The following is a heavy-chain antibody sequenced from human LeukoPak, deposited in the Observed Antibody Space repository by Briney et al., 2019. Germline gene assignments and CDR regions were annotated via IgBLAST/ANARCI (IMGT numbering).Heavy chain of an antibody. CDR3: AKDKVSALLWFGEFQGIDY. CDR1: GFTFSSYG. J-gene: IGHJ4*02. CDR2: ISYDGSNK. Sequence: PGGSLRLSCAASGFTFSSYGMHWVRQAPGKGLEWVAVISYDGSNKYYADSVKGRFTISRDNSKNTLYLQMNSLRAEDTAVYYCAKDKVSALLWFGEFQGIDYWGQGTLVTVSS. D-gene: IGHD3-10*01. V-gene: IGHV3-30*18.